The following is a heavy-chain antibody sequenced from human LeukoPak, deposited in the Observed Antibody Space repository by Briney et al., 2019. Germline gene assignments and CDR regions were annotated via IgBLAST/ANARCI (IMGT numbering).Heavy chain of an antibody. Sequence: PGGSLRLSCAASGFTFDDYAMHWVRHAPGKGLEWVSGIRWNSGSIGYADSVKGRFTISRDNAKNSLYLQMNSLRAEDTALYYCAKDEYYYESSGYSRFGTFDYWGQGTLVTVSS. D-gene: IGHD3-22*01. CDR2: IRWNSGSI. CDR1: GFTFDDYA. CDR3: AKDEYYYESSGYSRFGTFDY. V-gene: IGHV3-9*01. J-gene: IGHJ4*02.